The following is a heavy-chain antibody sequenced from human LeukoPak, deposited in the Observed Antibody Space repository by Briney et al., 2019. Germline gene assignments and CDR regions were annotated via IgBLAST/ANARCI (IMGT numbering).Heavy chain of an antibody. Sequence: GGSLRLSCAASGFTFSSYGMHGVRQAPGKGLEWVAVIWYDGSNKYYVDSVKGRFTISRDNSENTLYLQMNSLRAEDTAVYYCGRGSGDAYSLDYWGQGTLVTVSS. CDR2: IWYDGSNK. CDR1: GFTFSSYG. D-gene: IGHD5-24*01. V-gene: IGHV3-33*01. CDR3: GRGSGDAYSLDY. J-gene: IGHJ4*02.